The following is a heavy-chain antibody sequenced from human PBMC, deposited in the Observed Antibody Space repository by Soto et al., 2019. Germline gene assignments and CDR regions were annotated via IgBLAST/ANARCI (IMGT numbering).Heavy chain of an antibody. Sequence: GGSLRLSCAASGFTFSNCAMHWVRQAPGKGLECISSISSNGDNTYYANSVKGRFTISRDNSKNTLYLQMGSLRAEDSAVYYCARGGGSGWPHFDCWGQGTLVTVSS. CDR2: ISSNGDNT. J-gene: IGHJ4*02. V-gene: IGHV3-64*01. D-gene: IGHD6-19*01. CDR1: GFTFSNCA. CDR3: ARGGGSGWPHFDC.